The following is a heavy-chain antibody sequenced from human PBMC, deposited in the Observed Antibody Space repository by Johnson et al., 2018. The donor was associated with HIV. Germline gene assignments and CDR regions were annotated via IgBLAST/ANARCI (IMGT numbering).Heavy chain of an antibody. CDR1: GLTFTNAW. CDR2: ISSSGSTI. Sequence: MQLVESGGGVVQPGRSLRLSCAAYGLTFTNAWMNWVRQAPGKGLEWVSYISSSGSTIYYADSVKGRFTISRDNSKNTLYLQMNSLRAEATALYSCARERVGDAFDIWGQGTMVTVSS. CDR3: ARERVGDAFDI. J-gene: IGHJ3*02. D-gene: IGHD1-26*01. V-gene: IGHV3-48*01.